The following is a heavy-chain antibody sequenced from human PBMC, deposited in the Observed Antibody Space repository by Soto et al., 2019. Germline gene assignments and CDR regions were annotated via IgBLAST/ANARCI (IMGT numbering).Heavy chain of an antibody. CDR1: GGSISSGDYY. J-gene: IGHJ4*02. CDR3: ARGSYYDSSGPLDY. CDR2: IYYSGST. V-gene: IGHV4-30-4*01. Sequence: SETLSLTCTVSGGSISSGDYYWSWIRQPPGKGLEWIGYIYYSGSTYYNPSLKSRVTISVDTSKNQFSLKLSSVTAADTAVYYCARGSYYDSSGPLDYWGQGTLVTVSS. D-gene: IGHD3-22*01.